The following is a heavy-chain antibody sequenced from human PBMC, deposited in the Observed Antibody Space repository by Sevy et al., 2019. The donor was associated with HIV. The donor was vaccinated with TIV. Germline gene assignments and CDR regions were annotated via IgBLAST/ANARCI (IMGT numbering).Heavy chain of an antibody. CDR3: AKDLAAVDYYYYYGMDV. CDR1: GFTFSSYG. J-gene: IGHJ6*02. V-gene: IGHV3-30*18. D-gene: IGHD6-19*01. Sequence: GGSLRLSCAASGFTFSSYGMHWVRQAPGKGLEWVAVISYDGSNKYYADSVKGRFTISRDNSKNTLYLQMNSLRAEDTAVYYCAKDLAAVDYYYYYGMDVWGQGTTVTVSS. CDR2: ISYDGSNK.